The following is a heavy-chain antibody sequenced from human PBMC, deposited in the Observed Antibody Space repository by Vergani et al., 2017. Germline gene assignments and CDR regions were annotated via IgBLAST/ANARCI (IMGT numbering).Heavy chain of an antibody. CDR2: IILIFGTA. D-gene: IGHD4-23*01. Sequence: QVQLVQSGPEVKKPGSSVQVTCKSSGGTFSNYAINWVRQAPGQGLEWMGRIILIFGTANYAQKFQGSVTITADESTSTAYMELSSLRSEDTAVYYCAREVIRERVVITHEAFDIWVQGTVVTDSS. CDR1: GGTFSNYA. J-gene: IGHJ3*02. CDR3: AREVIRERVVITHEAFDI. V-gene: IGHV1-69*13.